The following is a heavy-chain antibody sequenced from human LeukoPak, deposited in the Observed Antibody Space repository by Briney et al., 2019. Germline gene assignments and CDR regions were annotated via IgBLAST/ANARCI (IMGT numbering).Heavy chain of an antibody. Sequence: SETLSLTCTVSGGSIRSSYYYWGWIRQPPGKGLEWIGSIYDSGSTYYNPSLKSRVTISVDTSKNQFSLKLNSVTAADTAVYYCASYDTSGYFDYWGQGTLVTVSS. CDR3: ASYDTSGYFDY. J-gene: IGHJ4*02. D-gene: IGHD3-22*01. CDR1: GGSIRSSYYY. V-gene: IGHV4-39*01. CDR2: IYDSGST.